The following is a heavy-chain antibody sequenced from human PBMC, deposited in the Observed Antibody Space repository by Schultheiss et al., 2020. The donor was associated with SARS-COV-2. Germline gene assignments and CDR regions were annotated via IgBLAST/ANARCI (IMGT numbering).Heavy chain of an antibody. D-gene: IGHD1-1*01. CDR2: ISAYNGNT. CDR3: ARDTGTWFDP. Sequence: ASVKVSCKASGYTFTGYYMHWVRQAPGQGLEWMGWISAYNGNTNYAQKFQGRVTMTRDTSISTAYMELSRLRSDDTAVYYCARDTGTWFDPWGQGTLVTVSS. V-gene: IGHV1-2*02. J-gene: IGHJ5*02. CDR1: GYTFTGYY.